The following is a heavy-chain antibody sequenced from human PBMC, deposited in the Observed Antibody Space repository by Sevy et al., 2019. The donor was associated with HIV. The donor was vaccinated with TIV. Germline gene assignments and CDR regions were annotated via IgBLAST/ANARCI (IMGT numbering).Heavy chain of an antibody. D-gene: IGHD5-18*01. CDR1: GFTFSNFA. CDR2: ISGTGDYK. Sequence: GGSLRLPCAASGFTFSNFAMGWVRQAPGKGLDWISVISGTGDYKYYADSVKGRFTISRDNSKNTLSLQMNSLRAEDTAIFYCAKKMGGGSGMAFLVDYWGQGTLVTVSS. J-gene: IGHJ4*02. V-gene: IGHV3-23*01. CDR3: AKKMGGGSGMAFLVDY.